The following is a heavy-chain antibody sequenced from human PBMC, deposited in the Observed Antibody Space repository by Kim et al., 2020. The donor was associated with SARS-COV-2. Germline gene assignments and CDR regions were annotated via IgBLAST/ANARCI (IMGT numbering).Heavy chain of an antibody. V-gene: IGHV3-30*18. CDR2: ISYDGSNK. Sequence: GGSLRLSCAASGFTFNTYGMHWVRQAPGKGLEWVAVISYDGSNKYYADSVKGRFTISRDNSKNTLYLQMNSLRIEDTAVYYCAKSFSGCDFGYDYWGQGTLVTVSS. CDR3: AKSFSGCDFGYDY. CDR1: GFTFNTYG. J-gene: IGHJ4*02. D-gene: IGHD1-26*01.